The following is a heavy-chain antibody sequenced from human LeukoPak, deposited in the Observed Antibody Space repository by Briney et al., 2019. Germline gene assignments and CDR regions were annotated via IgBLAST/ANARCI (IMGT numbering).Heavy chain of an antibody. CDR1: GGSFSGYY. CDR2: INHSGST. V-gene: IGHV4-34*01. D-gene: IGHD6-19*01. J-gene: IGHJ4*02. CDR3: ASGDWEGSSGASDY. Sequence: PSETLSLTCAVYGGSFSGYYWSWIRQPPGKGLEWIGEINHSGSTNYNPSLKSRVTISVDTSKNQFSLKLSSVTAADTAVYYCASGDWEGSSGASDYWGQGTLVTVSS.